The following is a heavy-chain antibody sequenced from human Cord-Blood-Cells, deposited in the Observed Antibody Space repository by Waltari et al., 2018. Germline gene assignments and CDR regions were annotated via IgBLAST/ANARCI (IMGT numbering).Heavy chain of an antibody. CDR2: SNHSGST. J-gene: IGHJ5*02. V-gene: IGHV4-34*01. CDR1: GGSFSGYY. D-gene: IGHD7-27*01. Sequence: QVQLQQWGAGLLKPSETLSLPCAVYGGSFSGYYWSWIRQPPGKGLEWIGESNHSGSTNCNPSLKRRVTISVDTSKNQFSLKLSSVTAADTAVYYCARREANWGGEGNWFDPWGQGTLVTVSS. CDR3: ARREANWGGEGNWFDP.